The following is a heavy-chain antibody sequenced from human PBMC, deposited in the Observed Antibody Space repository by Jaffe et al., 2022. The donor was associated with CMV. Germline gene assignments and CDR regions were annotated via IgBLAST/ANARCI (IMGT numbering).Heavy chain of an antibody. J-gene: IGHJ6*02. CDR1: GFTFSSYD. CDR2: IGTAGDT. Sequence: EVQLVESGGGLVQPGGSLRLSCAASGFTFSSYDMHWVRQATGKGLEWVSAIGTAGDTYYPGSVKGRFTISRENAKNSLYLQMNSLRAGDTAVYYCARDSRGGDGGNRGYYGMDVWGQGTTVTVSS. V-gene: IGHV3-13*01. D-gene: IGHD2-15*01. CDR3: ARDSRGGDGGNRGYYGMDV.